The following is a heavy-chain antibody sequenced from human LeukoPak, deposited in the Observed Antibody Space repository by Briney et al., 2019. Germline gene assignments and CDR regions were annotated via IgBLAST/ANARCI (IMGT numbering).Heavy chain of an antibody. CDR1: VYTFTHYF. J-gene: IGHJ4*02. Sequence: ASVTVSCMASVYTFTHYFLHWVRRAPGRGVEWMGWTNPNSGGTYYTQRFQGRVTMTRDTSISTDYMELSSLRSDDTAVYYCARAQSLTAPAGTFANSWGQGTLVTVSS. D-gene: IGHD6-13*01. CDR3: ARAQSLTAPAGTFANS. CDR2: TNPNSGGT. V-gene: IGHV1-2*02.